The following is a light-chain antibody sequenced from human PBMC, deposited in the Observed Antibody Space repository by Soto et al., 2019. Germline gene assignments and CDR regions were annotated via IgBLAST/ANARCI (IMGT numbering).Light chain of an antibody. J-gene: IGKJ5*01. CDR3: QQYGSSPIT. Sequence: EIVLTQSPGTLSLSPGERATLSCSASQSFSSTYLAWYQQKPDQAPRLLVYGASSRATGIPDRFSGFGSGTDFTLTISRLEPEDFAVYFCQQYGSSPITFGQGTRLEIK. V-gene: IGKV3-20*01. CDR1: QSFSSTY. CDR2: GAS.